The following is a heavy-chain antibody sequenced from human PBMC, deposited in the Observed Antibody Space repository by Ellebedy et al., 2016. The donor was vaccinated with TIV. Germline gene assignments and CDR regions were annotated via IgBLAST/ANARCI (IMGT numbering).Heavy chain of an antibody. CDR2: INSDGSST. V-gene: IGHV3-74*01. D-gene: IGHD6-19*01. Sequence: PGGSLRLSCAASGFSFSPQWMSWVRQAPGKGPVWVSRINSDGSSTTYADSVKGRFTISRDNAKNTLYLQMNCLRAEDTAVYYCARAGSSGWEAYFDLWGRGTLVTVSS. J-gene: IGHJ2*01. CDR3: ARAGSSGWEAYFDL. CDR1: GFSFSPQW.